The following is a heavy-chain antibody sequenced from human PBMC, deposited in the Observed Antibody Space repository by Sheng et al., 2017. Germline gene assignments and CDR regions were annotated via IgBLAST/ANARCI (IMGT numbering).Heavy chain of an antibody. Sequence: EVQLVESGGGLVQPGRSLRLSCKGSGFNFENYAMHWVRLAPGKGLQWVAGISWNSDRTGYADSVTGRFSISRDNAKKSLYLQMNSLRADDTALYFCGKDLRPYIVAVLGVIPDYYYGMDAWGQGTTV. D-gene: IGHD2-15*01. CDR2: ISWNSDRT. V-gene: IGHV3-9*01. CDR1: GFNFENYA. CDR3: GKDLRPYIVAVLGVIPDYYYGMDA. J-gene: IGHJ6*02.